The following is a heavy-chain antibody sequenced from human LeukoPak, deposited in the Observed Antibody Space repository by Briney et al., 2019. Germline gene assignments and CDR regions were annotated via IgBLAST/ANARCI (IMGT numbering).Heavy chain of an antibody. Sequence: ASVKVSCTASGYTFTSSGISSVRQAPGQGLEWMGWVSAFNGNTNYAQKRQGRVTMTTHTSTRTAYMELRSLRSDDTAVYYCARADVAGSGRSPSFDYWGQGTLVTVSS. J-gene: IGHJ4*02. D-gene: IGHD3-10*01. CDR1: GYTFTSSG. V-gene: IGHV1-18*01. CDR2: VSAFNGNT. CDR3: ARADVAGSGRSPSFDY.